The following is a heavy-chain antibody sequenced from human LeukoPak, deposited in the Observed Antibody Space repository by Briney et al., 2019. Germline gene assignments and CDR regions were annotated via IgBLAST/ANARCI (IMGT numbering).Heavy chain of an antibody. CDR1: GFSFSSYS. J-gene: IGHJ4*02. CDR3: AREVME. V-gene: IGHV3-30-3*01. Sequence: GGCLRLSCAASGFSFSSYSMHWVGQAPGKGVEGVAVMSFDGSIIYYADSVKGRFTISRDNSKNTLYLQMNSLRVEDTAVYYCAREVMEWGQGTLVTVSS. D-gene: IGHD2-21*01. CDR2: MSFDGSII.